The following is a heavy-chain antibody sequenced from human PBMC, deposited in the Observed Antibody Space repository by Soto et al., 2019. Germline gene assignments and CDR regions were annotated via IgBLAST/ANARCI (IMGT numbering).Heavy chain of an antibody. CDR3: ASLPYLYYYDSSGQRGADY. J-gene: IGHJ4*02. Sequence: QVQLQESGPGLVKPSETLSLTCTVSDGSISSYYWSWIRQPPGKGLEWIGYIYYSGRTNYNPSLSSRVTVSVGSSKNQFTLKLCSVTAADTAVYYCASLPYLYYYDSSGQRGADYWGQGTLVTVSS. V-gene: IGHV4-59*08. CDR1: DGSISSYY. CDR2: IYYSGRT. D-gene: IGHD3-22*01.